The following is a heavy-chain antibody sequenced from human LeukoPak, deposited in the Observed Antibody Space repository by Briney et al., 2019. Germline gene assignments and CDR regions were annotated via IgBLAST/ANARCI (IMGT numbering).Heavy chain of an antibody. Sequence: GASVKVSCKASGYTFTSYDINWVRQATGQGLEWMGWMNPNSGNTGYAQKFQGRVTMTRNTSISTAYMGLSSLRSEDTAVYYCARGGVSNYFDWFDPWGQGTLVTVSS. CDR2: MNPNSGNT. J-gene: IGHJ5*02. CDR1: GYTFTSYD. V-gene: IGHV1-8*01. D-gene: IGHD4-11*01. CDR3: ARGGVSNYFDWFDP.